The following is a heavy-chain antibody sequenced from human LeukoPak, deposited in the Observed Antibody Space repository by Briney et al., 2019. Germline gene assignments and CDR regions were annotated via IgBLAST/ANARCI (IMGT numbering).Heavy chain of an antibody. J-gene: IGHJ5*02. D-gene: IGHD3-9*01. CDR3: ARGEIRYFDWAGNWFDP. CDR1: GGSISSGGYY. Sequence: SETLSLTCIVSGGSISSGGYYWSWIRQHPGKDLEWIGYVYYSGSTYYNPSLKSRVTISVDTSKNQFSLKLSSVTAADTAVYYCARGEIRYFDWAGNWFDPWGQGTLVTVSS. CDR2: VYYSGST. V-gene: IGHV4-31*03.